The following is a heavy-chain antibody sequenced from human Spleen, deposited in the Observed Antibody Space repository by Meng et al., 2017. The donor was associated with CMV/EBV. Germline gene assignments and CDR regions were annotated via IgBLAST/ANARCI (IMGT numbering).Heavy chain of an antibody. V-gene: IGHV1-69*05. CDR3: ARVGSSSWYTGWFDP. D-gene: IGHD6-13*01. CDR1: GTFSRYG. J-gene: IGHJ5*02. CDR2: IIPIFGTA. Sequence: GTFSRYGIHWVRQAPGQGLEWMGGIIPIFGTANYAQKFQGRVTITTDESTSTAYMELSSLRSEDTAVYYCARVGSSSWYTGWFDPWGQGTLVTVSS.